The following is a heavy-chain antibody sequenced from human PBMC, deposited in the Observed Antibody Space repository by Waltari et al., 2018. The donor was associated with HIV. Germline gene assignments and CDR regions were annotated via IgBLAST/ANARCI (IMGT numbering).Heavy chain of an antibody. D-gene: IGHD1-26*01. J-gene: IGHJ5*02. V-gene: IGHV3-30*01. CDR1: GFSFSVYA. CDR3: ATNSGSYRQGWFDP. CDR2: VIYDGSNE. Sequence: QVQLAASGGGVVPPGTSLTLSCAASGFSFSVYAMHWVRQPPGKGLEWVASVIYDGSNEDYADSVTGRFTVSRDNSKNTLYLQMDSLRPEDTAVYYCATNSGSYRQGWFDPWGQGTQVTVSS.